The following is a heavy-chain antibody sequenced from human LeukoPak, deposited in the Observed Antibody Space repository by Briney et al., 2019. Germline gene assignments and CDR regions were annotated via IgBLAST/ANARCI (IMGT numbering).Heavy chain of an antibody. D-gene: IGHD7-27*01. Sequence: SETLSLTCSVCAGSISNYYWSWIRQPAGKGLEWIGRIYTSGSTNYNPSLKSRVTMSVDTSKNHFSLKLSSVTAADTAVYYCARKPGDWYFDLWGRGTLVTVSS. J-gene: IGHJ2*01. V-gene: IGHV4-4*07. CDR1: AGSISNYY. CDR2: IYTSGST. CDR3: ARKPGDWYFDL.